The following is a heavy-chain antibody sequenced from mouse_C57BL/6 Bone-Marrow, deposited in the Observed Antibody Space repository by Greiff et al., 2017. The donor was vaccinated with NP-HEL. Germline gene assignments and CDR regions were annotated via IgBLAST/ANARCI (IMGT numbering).Heavy chain of an antibody. CDR3: AQIYDGYGRYFDY. Sequence: QVQLQQSGPELVKPGASVKISCKASGYAFSSSWMNWVKQRPGKGLEWIGRIYPGDGDTNYNGKFKGKATLTADKSSSTAYLQLSSLTSEDSAVYFCAQIYDGYGRYFDYWGQGTTLTVSS. CDR1: GYAFSSSW. D-gene: IGHD2-3*01. CDR2: IYPGDGDT. J-gene: IGHJ2*01. V-gene: IGHV1-82*01.